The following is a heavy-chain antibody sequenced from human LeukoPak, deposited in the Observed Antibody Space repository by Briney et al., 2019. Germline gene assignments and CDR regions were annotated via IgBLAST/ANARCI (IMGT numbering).Heavy chain of an antibody. J-gene: IGHJ3*02. Sequence: GGSLRLSCAASGFTFDDYAMSWVRQAPGKGLEWVSVTYSNGRTYYADSVKGRFTISRDISKNTLYLQMNSLRAEDTAVYYCARVAMGDAFDIWGQGTMVTVSS. V-gene: IGHV3-53*01. CDR2: TYSNGRT. CDR1: GFTFDDYA. CDR3: ARVAMGDAFDI. D-gene: IGHD5-18*01.